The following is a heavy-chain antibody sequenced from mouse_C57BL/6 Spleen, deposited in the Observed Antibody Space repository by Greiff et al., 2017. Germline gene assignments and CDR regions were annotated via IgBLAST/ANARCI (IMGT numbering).Heavy chain of an antibody. J-gene: IGHJ3*01. CDR1: GYTFTSYW. Sequence: QVQLQQPGAELVKPGASVKLSCKASGYTFTSYWMHWVKQRPGRGLEWIGRIDPNSGGTKYNEKFKSKATLTVYKPSSTAYMQLSSLTSEDTAVYYCARDHYSNYEGWFAYWGQGTLVTVAA. V-gene: IGHV1-72*01. CDR3: ARDHYSNYEGWFAY. D-gene: IGHD2-5*01. CDR2: IDPNSGGT.